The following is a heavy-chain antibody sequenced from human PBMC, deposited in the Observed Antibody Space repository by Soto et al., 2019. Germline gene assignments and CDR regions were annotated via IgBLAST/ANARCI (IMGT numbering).Heavy chain of an antibody. Sequence: EVQLVESGGGLVQPGGSLRLSCVASGFTFSAYSMNWVRQAQGKGPEWLSYISGNNANIYYADSVRGRFNIAGDNANSSLFLQMDSLSDEDTAVYYSARQVYTVVTPIDRWGQGTLVTGPS. CDR1: GFTFSAYS. CDR3: ARQVYTVVTPIDR. D-gene: IGHD2-21*02. CDR2: ISGNNANI. J-gene: IGHJ5*02. V-gene: IGHV3-48*02.